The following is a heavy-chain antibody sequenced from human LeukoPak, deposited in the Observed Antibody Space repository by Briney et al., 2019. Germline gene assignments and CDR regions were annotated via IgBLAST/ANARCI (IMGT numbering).Heavy chain of an antibody. J-gene: IGHJ1*01. CDR1: GGSISSGGYY. V-gene: IGHV4-31*03. D-gene: IGHD7-27*01. CDR2: IYYSGST. CDR3: ARVSLGAEYFQH. Sequence: PSETLSLTCTVSGGSISSGGYYWSWIRQHPGKGLEWIGYIYYSGSTYYNPSLKSRVTISVDTSKNQFSLKLSSVTAADTAVYYCARVSLGAEYFQHWGQGTLVTVSS.